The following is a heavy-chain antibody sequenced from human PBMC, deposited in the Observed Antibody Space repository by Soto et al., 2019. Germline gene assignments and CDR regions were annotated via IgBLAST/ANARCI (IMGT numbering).Heavy chain of an antibody. CDR1: GFTFSSYG. CDR3: ATWSTGTNDGNDYGMDV. Sequence: GGSLRLSCAASGFTFSSYGMHWVRQAPGKGLEWVAVISYDGSNKYYADSVKGRFTISRDNSKNTLYLQMNSLRAEDTAVYYCATWSTGTNDGNDYGMDVWGQGTTVTVSS. V-gene: IGHV3-30*03. CDR2: ISYDGSNK. J-gene: IGHJ6*02. D-gene: IGHD1-7*01.